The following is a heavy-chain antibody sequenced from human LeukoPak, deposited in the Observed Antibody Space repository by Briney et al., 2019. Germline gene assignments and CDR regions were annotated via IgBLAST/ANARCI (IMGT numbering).Heavy chain of an antibody. J-gene: IGHJ4*02. V-gene: IGHV3-23*01. CDR2: ISGSVGST. CDR3: ARGLSSANYYDSSGYPFDY. CDR1: GFTFSSYA. D-gene: IGHD3-22*01. Sequence: GGSLRLSCAASGFTFSSYAMSWVRQAPGKGLEWVSAISGSVGSTYYADSVKGRFTISRDNSKNTLYLQMNSLRAEDTAVYYCARGLSSANYYDSSGYPFDYWGQGTLVTVSS.